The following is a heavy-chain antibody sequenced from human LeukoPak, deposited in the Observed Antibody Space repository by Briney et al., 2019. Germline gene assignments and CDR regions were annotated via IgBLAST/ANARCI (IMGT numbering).Heavy chain of an antibody. CDR1: GYTFTGYY. Sequence: SVKVSCKASGYTFTGYYMHWVRLAPGQGLEWMGWINPNSGGTNYAQKFHGRVTMTRDTSTSTAYMELSRLRSDAKAVYYCAGDREGYGYFDYWGQGTLVTVSS. CDR2: INPNSGGT. D-gene: IGHD2-15*01. CDR3: AGDREGYGYFDY. J-gene: IGHJ4*02. V-gene: IGHV1-2*02.